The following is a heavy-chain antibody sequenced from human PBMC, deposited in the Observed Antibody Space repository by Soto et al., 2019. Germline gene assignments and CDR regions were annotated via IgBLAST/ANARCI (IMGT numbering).Heavy chain of an antibody. V-gene: IGHV3-23*01. J-gene: IGHJ6*02. Sequence: EVELLESGAGLVQPGGSLRLSCTASGFTFSSYAMTWVRQAPGKGLEWVSAISGTGASPYYADSVKGRFTISRDNPKNTLYLQMNSLRAEDTAIYYCVKDRYGVDPYGMDVWGQGTTVTVSS. CDR3: VKDRYGVDPYGMDV. D-gene: IGHD2-21*02. CDR1: GFTFSSYA. CDR2: ISGTGASP.